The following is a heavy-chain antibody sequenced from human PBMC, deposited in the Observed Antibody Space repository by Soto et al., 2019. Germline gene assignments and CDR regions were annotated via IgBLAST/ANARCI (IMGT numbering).Heavy chain of an antibody. V-gene: IGHV4-31*03. CDR1: VCSISSGGYY. CDR3: AGQERSSSSGFDY. J-gene: IGHJ4*02. D-gene: IGHD6-6*01. CDR2: IYYSGST. Sequence: SLTCTVSVCSISSGGYYWSWIRQHPGKGLEWIGYIYYSGSTYYNPSLKSRVTISVDTSKNQFSLKLSSVTAADTAVYYCAGQERSSSSGFDYWGQGTLVTVSS.